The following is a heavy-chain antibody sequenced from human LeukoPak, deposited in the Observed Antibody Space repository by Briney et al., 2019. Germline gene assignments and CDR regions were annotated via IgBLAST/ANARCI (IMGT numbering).Heavy chain of an antibody. D-gene: IGHD3-22*01. Sequence: GGSLRLSCAASGFTFSSYGMHWVRQAPGKGLEWVAVIWYDGSNKYYADSVKGRLTISRDNSKNTLYLQMNSLRAEDTAVHYCARDGAYYYDSSGYYNFADYWGQGTLVTVSS. J-gene: IGHJ4*02. CDR1: GFTFSSYG. CDR3: ARDGAYYYDSSGYYNFADY. V-gene: IGHV3-33*01. CDR2: IWYDGSNK.